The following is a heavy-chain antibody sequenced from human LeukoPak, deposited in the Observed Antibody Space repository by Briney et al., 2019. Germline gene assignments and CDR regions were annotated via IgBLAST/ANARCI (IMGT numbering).Heavy chain of an antibody. CDR1: GGSISSYY. J-gene: IGHJ4*02. D-gene: IGHD2-15*01. CDR2: IYYSGST. Sequence: PSETLSPTCTVSGGSISSYYWSWIRQPPGKGLEWIGYIYYSGSTNYNPSLKSRVTISVDTSKNQFSLKLSSVTAADTAVYYCARMVAAAKIFDYWGQGTLVTVSS. V-gene: IGHV4-59*08. CDR3: ARMVAAAKIFDY.